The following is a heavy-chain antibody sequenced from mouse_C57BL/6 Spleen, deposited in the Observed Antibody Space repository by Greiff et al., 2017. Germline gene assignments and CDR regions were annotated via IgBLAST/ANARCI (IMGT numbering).Heavy chain of an antibody. CDR3: AREDNLGGYFDY. CDR2: IHPNSGST. CDR1: GYTFTSYW. Sequence: QVQLQQPGAELVKPGASVKLSCKASGYTFTSYWMHWVKQRPGQGLEWIGMIHPNSGSTNYNEKFKSKATLTVDKSSSTAYMQLSSLTSEDSAVYYCAREDNLGGYFDYWGQGTTLTVSS. V-gene: IGHV1-64*01. J-gene: IGHJ2*01. D-gene: IGHD4-1*01.